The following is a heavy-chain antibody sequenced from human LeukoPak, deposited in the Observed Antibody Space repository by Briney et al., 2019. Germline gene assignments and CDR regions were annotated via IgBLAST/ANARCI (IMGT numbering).Heavy chain of an antibody. J-gene: IGHJ4*02. V-gene: IGHV3-15*01. CDR2: IKSKTDGGTT. D-gene: IGHD3-10*01. CDR3: TTSILSEITMVRGVESGDY. CDR1: GFTFSNAW. Sequence: GGSLRLSCAASGFTFSNAWMSWVRQAPGKGLEWVGRIKSKTDGGTTDYAAPVKGRFTISRDDSKNTLYLQMNSLKTEDTAVYYCTTSILSEITMVRGVESGDYWGQGTLVTVSS.